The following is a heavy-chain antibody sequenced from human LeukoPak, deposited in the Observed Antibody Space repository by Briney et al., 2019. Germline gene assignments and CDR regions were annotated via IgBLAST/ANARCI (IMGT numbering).Heavy chain of an antibody. CDR3: ARDHHRRLYDSQARDTFDI. CDR1: GFTFSSYA. Sequence: PGGSLRLSCAASGFTFSSYAMHWVRQAPGKGLEWVALISYDGSNKYHADSVKGRFTISRDNSKNTLYLQMNSLRAEDTAVYYCARDHHRRLYDSQARDTFDIWGQGTMVTVSS. V-gene: IGHV3-30*04. J-gene: IGHJ3*02. D-gene: IGHD3-22*01. CDR2: ISYDGSNK.